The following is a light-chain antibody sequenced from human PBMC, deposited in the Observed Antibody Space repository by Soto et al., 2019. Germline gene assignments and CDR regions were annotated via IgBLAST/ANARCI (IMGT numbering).Light chain of an antibody. J-gene: IGKJ1*01. CDR1: QSLLYSSNNKNY. Sequence: DIVLTQSPDSLAVSLGERATINCKSSQSLLYSSNNKNYLTWYQQKPVQPPKLLIYWASTRESGVPDRFSGSGSGTDFTLTISSLQAEDVAMYYCQQYYTTPWTFGQGTKVEIK. CDR3: QQYYTTPWT. V-gene: IGKV4-1*01. CDR2: WAS.